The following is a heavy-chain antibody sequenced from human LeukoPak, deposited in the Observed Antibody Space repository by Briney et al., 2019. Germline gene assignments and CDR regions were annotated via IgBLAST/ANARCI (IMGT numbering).Heavy chain of an antibody. CDR2: ISSSSSYI. D-gene: IGHD6-6*01. CDR1: GFTFSSYS. V-gene: IGHV3-21*01. J-gene: IGHJ4*02. Sequence: GGSLRLSCAASGFTFSSYSMNWVRQAPGKGLEWVPSISSSSSYIYYADSVKGRFTISRDNAKNSLYLQMNSLRAEDTAVYYCARASIAARADYWGQGTLVTVSS. CDR3: ARASIAARADY.